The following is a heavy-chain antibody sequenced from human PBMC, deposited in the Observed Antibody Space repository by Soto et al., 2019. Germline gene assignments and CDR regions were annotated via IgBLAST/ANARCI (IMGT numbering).Heavy chain of an antibody. V-gene: IGHV3-74*01. CDR2: ISSDGSIT. Sequence: PGGSLRLSCAASGFTFSSYWMHWVRQVPGKGLVWVSRISSDGSITNYADSVKGRFTISRDNAKNTVYLRMDSLRAEDTAIYYCARDVYCTSSSCYLFEYWGQGTLVTVSS. J-gene: IGHJ4*02. CDR1: GFTFSSYW. CDR3: ARDVYCTSSSCYLFEY. D-gene: IGHD2-2*01.